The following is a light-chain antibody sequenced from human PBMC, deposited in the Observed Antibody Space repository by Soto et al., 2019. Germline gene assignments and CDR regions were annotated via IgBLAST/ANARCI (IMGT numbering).Light chain of an antibody. CDR3: QQYNKWPT. CDR1: QSVSSR. J-gene: IGKJ1*01. V-gene: IGKV3-15*01. CDR2: DAS. Sequence: EIVMTQSPATLSVSPGERATLSCRASQSVSSRLAWYQQKPGQAPRLLIHDASTRATGIPARFSGSGSGTEFTLTISNLQSEDFAVYYCQQYNKWPTFGQGTKVEIK.